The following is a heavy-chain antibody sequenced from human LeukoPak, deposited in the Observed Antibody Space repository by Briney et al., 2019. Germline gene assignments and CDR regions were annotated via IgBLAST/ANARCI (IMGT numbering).Heavy chain of an antibody. Sequence: GGSLRLSCAASGFTVSRNYMSWVRQAPGKGLEWVSIIYSGGRIFYADSVKGRFIISTDNSKNTLYLQMNSLRAEDTYVYYCASGYSYGKVDYWGQGTLVTVS. CDR1: GFTVSRNY. V-gene: IGHV3-66*01. CDR3: ASGYSYGKVDY. D-gene: IGHD5-18*01. J-gene: IGHJ4*02. CDR2: IYSGGRI.